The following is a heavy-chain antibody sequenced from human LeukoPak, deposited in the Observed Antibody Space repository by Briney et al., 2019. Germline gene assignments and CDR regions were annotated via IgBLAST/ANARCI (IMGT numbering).Heavy chain of an antibody. CDR1: GFTFSSFE. Sequence: PGGSLRLSCAASGFTFSSFEMNRVRQAPGKGLEWVSYISTSGSAIYYADSVKGRFTISRDNAQNSLYLQMNSLRVEDTAVYYCAREELNCGGDCFQHWGQGTLVTVSS. CDR2: ISTSGSAI. V-gene: IGHV3-48*03. CDR3: AREELNCGGDCFQH. J-gene: IGHJ4*02. D-gene: IGHD2-21*02.